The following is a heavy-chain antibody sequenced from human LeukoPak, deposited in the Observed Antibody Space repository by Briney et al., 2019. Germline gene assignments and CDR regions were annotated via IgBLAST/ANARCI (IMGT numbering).Heavy chain of an antibody. CDR1: GFTFSSYG. CDR2: IWYDGSNK. V-gene: IGHV3-33*01. CDR3: ARESSGSQRGTDY. D-gene: IGHD5-12*01. Sequence: GGSLRLSCAASGFTFSSYGMHWVRQAPGKGLEWVAVIWYDGSNKYYADSVKGRFTISRDNSKNTLYLQMNSLRAEDTAVYYCARESSGSQRGTDYWGQGTLVTVSS. J-gene: IGHJ4*02.